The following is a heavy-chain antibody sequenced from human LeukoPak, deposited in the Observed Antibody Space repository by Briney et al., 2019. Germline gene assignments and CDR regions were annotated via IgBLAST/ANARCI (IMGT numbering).Heavy chain of an antibody. V-gene: IGHV3-21*01. J-gene: IGHJ4*02. Sequence: PGGSLRLSCTASGFTFNTYSMNWVRLAPGKGLEWVAPISDRGSYIYYADSVKGRFTISRDNAKNSLYLQMNSLRADDTAVYYCANHLACGSTSCPSFDDWGQGTLVTVSS. CDR2: ISDRGSYI. CDR3: ANHLACGSTSCPSFDD. D-gene: IGHD2-2*01. CDR1: GFTFNTYS.